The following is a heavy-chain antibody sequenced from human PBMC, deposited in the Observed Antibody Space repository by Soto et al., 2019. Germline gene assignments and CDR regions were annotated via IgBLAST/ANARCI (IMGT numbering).Heavy chain of an antibody. CDR2: ISYDGSNK. D-gene: IGHD6-13*01. CDR3: ARPIIAAAGNYYDYYGMDV. CDR1: GFTFSSYA. J-gene: IGHJ6*01. Sequence: QVQLVESGGGVVQPGRSLRLSCAASGFTFSSYAMHWVRQAPGKGLEWVAVISYDGSNKYYADSVKGRFTISRDNSKNTLYLQMNSLRAEDTAVYYCARPIIAAAGNYYDYYGMDVW. V-gene: IGHV3-30-3*01.